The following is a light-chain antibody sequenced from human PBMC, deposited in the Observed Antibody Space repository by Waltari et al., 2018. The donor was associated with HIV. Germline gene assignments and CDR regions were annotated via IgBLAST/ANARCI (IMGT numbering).Light chain of an antibody. CDR2: GHT. CDR3: QSYDGSLGGYV. V-gene: IGLV1-40*01. J-gene: IGLJ1*01. Sequence: SVLTQPPSVSGAPGQRVTISCTGTISNIGAGYDVHWSQQLPGTAPNLLIYGHTNRPSGVPDRFSGPKSFTSASLAITGLQAEDEADYYCQSYDGSLGGYVFGTGTAVTVL. CDR1: ISNIGAGYD.